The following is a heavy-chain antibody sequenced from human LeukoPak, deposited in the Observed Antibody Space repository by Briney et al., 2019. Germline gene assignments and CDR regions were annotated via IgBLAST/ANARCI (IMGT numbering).Heavy chain of an antibody. Sequence: ASVKVSCKASGYTFSSYDINWVRQATGQGLEWMGWMNPNSGNTDYAQRFQGRVTMTRSTSISTAYMELSSLRSEDTAVYYCASEGYYDSSGYYYYWGQGTLVTVSS. V-gene: IGHV1-8*01. D-gene: IGHD3-22*01. CDR1: GYTFSSYD. J-gene: IGHJ4*02. CDR3: ASEGYYDSSGYYYY. CDR2: MNPNSGNT.